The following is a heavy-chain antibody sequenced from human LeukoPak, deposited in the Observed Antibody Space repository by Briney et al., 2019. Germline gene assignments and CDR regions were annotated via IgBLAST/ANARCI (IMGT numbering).Heavy chain of an antibody. CDR2: IYYSGST. V-gene: IGHV4-61*05. CDR3: ARHLRQLLPDY. D-gene: IGHD2-15*01. J-gene: IGHJ4*02. CDR1: GGSISSSSYY. Sequence: SETLSLTCTVSGGSISSSSYYWGWIRQPPGKGLEWIGYIYYSGSTNYNPSLKSRVTISVDTSKNQFSLKLSSVTAADTAVYYCARHLRQLLPDYWGQGTLVTVSS.